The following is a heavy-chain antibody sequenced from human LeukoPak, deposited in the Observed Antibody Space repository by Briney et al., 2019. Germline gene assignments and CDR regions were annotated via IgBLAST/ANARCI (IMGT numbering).Heavy chain of an antibody. J-gene: IGHJ4*02. D-gene: IGHD6-13*01. CDR1: GYTFTSYA. CDR2: INAGNGNT. Sequence: ASVKVSCKASGYTFTSYAMHWVRQAPGQRLEWMGWINAGNGNTKYSQEFQGRVTITRDTSASTAYMELSSLRSEDTAVYYCARSSWYRYYFDYWGQGTLVTVSS. V-gene: IGHV1-3*03. CDR3: ARSSWYRYYFDY.